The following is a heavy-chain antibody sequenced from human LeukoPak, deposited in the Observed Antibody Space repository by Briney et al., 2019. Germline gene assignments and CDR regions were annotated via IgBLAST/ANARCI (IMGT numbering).Heavy chain of an antibody. D-gene: IGHD3-3*01. CDR3: ATGSGRDFDY. CDR2: IYYSGST. J-gene: IGHJ4*02. V-gene: IGHV4-39*07. Sequence: PSETLSLTCTVSGGSISSSSYYWGWIRQPPGKGLEWIGSIYYSGSTYYNPSLKSRVTISIDTSKNQFSLKLSSVTAADTAVYYCATGSGRDFDYWGQGTLVTVSS. CDR1: GGSISSSSYY.